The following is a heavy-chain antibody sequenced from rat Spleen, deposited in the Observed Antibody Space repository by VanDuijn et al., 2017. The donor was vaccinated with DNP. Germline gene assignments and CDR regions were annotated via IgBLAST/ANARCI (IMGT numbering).Heavy chain of an antibody. J-gene: IGHJ4*01. Sequence: EVQLVESGGGLVQPGRSLKLSCAGSGFTFSDYNLAWVRQAPKKGLEWVATISYDGGSTDYGDSVKGRFTISRDNAKSVLYLQMDSLRSEETATYYCARHGEVHLRYAMDAWGQGTSVTVSS. D-gene: IGHD1-5*01. CDR1: GFTFSDYN. CDR3: ARHGEVHLRYAMDA. CDR2: ISYDGGST. V-gene: IGHV5-7*01.